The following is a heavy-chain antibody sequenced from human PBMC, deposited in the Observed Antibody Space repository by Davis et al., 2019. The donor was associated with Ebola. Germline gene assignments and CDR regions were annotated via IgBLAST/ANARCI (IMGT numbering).Heavy chain of an antibody. Sequence: ASVKVSCKASGYSFKNYAISWVRQAPGQGLEWMGWISAYNGNTNYAQKFQGRLMVTTDTSTNTAYMDLRSLRSDDTAVYYCARDIGYSYASGSYSKYDYWGQGSLGTVSS. J-gene: IGHJ4*02. D-gene: IGHD3-10*01. CDR3: ARDIGYSYASGSYSKYDY. V-gene: IGHV1-18*01. CDR1: GYSFKNYA. CDR2: ISAYNGNT.